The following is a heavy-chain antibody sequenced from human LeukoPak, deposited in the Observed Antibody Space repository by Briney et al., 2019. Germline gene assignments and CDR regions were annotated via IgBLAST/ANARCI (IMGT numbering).Heavy chain of an antibody. CDR2: ISGSGGST. CDR1: GFTFSSYA. CDR3: AKDKGLSYYYYYGMDV. J-gene: IGHJ6*02. V-gene: IGHV3-23*01. Sequence: GGSLRLSCAASGFTFSSYAMSWVRQAPGKGLEWVSAISGSGGSTYYADSVKGRFTISRDNSKNTLYLQMNSLRAEDTAVYYCAKDKGLSYYYYYGMDVWGQGTTVTVSS.